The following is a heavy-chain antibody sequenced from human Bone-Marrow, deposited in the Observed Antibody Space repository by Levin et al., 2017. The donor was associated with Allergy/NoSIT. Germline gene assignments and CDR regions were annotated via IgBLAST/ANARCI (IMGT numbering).Heavy chain of an antibody. CDR1: GFTFSSYG. V-gene: IGHV3-23*01. D-gene: IGHD3-22*01. CDR3: AKVMTSGDYSYYYMDV. CDR2: IIGSGDST. Sequence: GESLKISCAASGFTFSSYGMSWVRQAPGKGLEWVSTIIGSGDSTYYADAVKGRFTISRDNSKSTLYLQMNSLRVEDTAVYYCAKVMTSGDYSYYYMDVWGKGTTVTVSS. J-gene: IGHJ6*03.